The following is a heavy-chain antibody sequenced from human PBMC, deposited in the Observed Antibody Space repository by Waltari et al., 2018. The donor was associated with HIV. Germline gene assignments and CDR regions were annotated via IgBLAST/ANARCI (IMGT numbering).Heavy chain of an antibody. Sequence: EVQLVESGGGLVQPGGSLLLSCAASGFTFRSHSMNWVRQAPGKGLEWVSYISSSSSNIYYADSVKGRFTISRDNAKNSLYLQMDSLRAEDTAVYYCAREWVTVTSFYYYYGMDVWGQGTTVTVSS. D-gene: IGHD4-4*01. CDR1: GFTFRSHS. V-gene: IGHV3-48*01. J-gene: IGHJ6*02. CDR3: AREWVTVTSFYYYYGMDV. CDR2: ISSSSSNI.